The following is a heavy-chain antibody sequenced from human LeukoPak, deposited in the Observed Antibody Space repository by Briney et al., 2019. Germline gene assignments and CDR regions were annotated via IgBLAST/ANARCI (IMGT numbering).Heavy chain of an antibody. Sequence: PGRSLRLSCAASGFTFSSYGMHWVRQAPGKGLEWVAVISYDGSNKYYADSVKGRFTISRDNSKNTLYLQMNSLRAEDTAVYYCAKDQGHYYDRGFDYWGQGTLVTVSS. CDR1: GFTFSSYG. J-gene: IGHJ4*02. CDR3: AKDQGHYYDRGFDY. D-gene: IGHD3-22*01. CDR2: ISYDGSNK. V-gene: IGHV3-30*18.